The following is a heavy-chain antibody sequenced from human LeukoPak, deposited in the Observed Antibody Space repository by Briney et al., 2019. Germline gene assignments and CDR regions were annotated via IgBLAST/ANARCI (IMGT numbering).Heavy chain of an antibody. V-gene: IGHV3-15*01. CDR3: VTRISGVAY. CDR2: VKSKTDGETT. CDR1: GFTFSSYW. J-gene: IGHJ4*02. D-gene: IGHD1-26*01. Sequence: GGSLRLSCAASGFTFSSYWMNWARQAPGKGLEWVGRVKSKTDGETTDYTAPVKGRFIVSRDDSKNTLFLEMNSLKTEDTAVYFCVTRISGVAYWGQGTLVTVSS.